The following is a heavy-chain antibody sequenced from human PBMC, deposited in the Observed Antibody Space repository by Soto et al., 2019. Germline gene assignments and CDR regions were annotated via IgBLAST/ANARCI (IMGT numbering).Heavy chain of an antibody. CDR3: AREELRYFDWLLPGDGGNWFDP. CDR1: GYTFTSYG. CDR2: ISAYNGNT. Sequence: QVQLVQSGAEVKKPGASVKVSCKASGYTFTSYGISWVRQAPGQELEWMGWISAYNGNTNYAQKHQGRVTMTTDTSTSTAYMELRSLRSDDTAVYYCAREELRYFDWLLPGDGGNWFDPWGQGTLVTVSS. J-gene: IGHJ5*02. D-gene: IGHD3-9*01. V-gene: IGHV1-18*01.